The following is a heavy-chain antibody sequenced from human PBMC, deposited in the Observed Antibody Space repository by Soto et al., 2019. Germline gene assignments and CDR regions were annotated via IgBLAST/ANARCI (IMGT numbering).Heavy chain of an antibody. V-gene: IGHV3-73*01. D-gene: IGHD3-3*01. CDR3: TRPVSTADFWFDP. J-gene: IGHJ5*02. CDR1: GFTFSGSA. Sequence: LRLSCAASGFTFSGSAMHWVRQASGKGLEWVGRIRSKANSYATAYAASVKGRFTISRDDSKNTAYLQMNSLKTEDTAVYYCTRPVSTADFWFDPWGQGTLVTVSS. CDR2: IRSKANSYAT.